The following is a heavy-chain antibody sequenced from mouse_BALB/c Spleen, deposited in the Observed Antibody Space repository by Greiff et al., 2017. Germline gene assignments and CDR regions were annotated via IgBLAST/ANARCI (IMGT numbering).Heavy chain of an antibody. CDR1: GFSLTSYG. CDR2: IWAGGST. J-gene: IGHJ3*01. V-gene: IGHV2-9*02. CDR3: ARDGYGPWFAY. Sequence: VQGVESGPGLVAPSQSLSITCTVSGFSLTSYGVHWVRQPPGKGLEWLGVIWAGGSTNYNSALMSRLSISKDNSKSQVFLKMNSLQTDDTAMYYCARDGYGPWFAYWGQGTLVTVSA. D-gene: IGHD1-2*01.